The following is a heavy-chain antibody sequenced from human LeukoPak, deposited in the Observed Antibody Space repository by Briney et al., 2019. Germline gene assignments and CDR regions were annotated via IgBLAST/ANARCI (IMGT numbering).Heavy chain of an antibody. CDR2: IYYSGST. J-gene: IGHJ6*02. Sequence: PSETLSLTCTVSGGSISSSSYYWGWIRQPPGKGLEWIGSIYYSGSTYYNPSLKSRVTISVDTSKNQFSLKLSSVTAADTAVYYCARQGIAARPGLSGMDVWGQGTTVTVSS. CDR1: GGSISSSSYY. D-gene: IGHD6-6*01. CDR3: ARQGIAARPGLSGMDV. V-gene: IGHV4-39*01.